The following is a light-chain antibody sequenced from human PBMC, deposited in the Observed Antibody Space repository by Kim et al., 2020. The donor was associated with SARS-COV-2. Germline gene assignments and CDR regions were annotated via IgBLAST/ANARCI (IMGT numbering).Light chain of an antibody. CDR1: SSNIGSNH. CDR3: AAWDDNLSVPV. CDR2: GNN. J-gene: IGLJ2*01. Sequence: ELTQPPSASGTPGQRVTISCSGSSSNIGSNHVYWYQQLPGMAPKLLIYGNNQRPSGVPDPFSGSKSGTSASLAISGLRSEDEADYYCAAWDDNLSVPVFGGGTQLTVL. V-gene: IGLV1-47*01.